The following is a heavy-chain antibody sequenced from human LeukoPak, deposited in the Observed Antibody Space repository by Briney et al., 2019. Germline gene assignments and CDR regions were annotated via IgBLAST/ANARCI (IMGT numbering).Heavy chain of an antibody. CDR3: ARGWTHYYGSGSHHTNFDY. D-gene: IGHD3-10*01. CDR2: IKHDGSEE. J-gene: IGHJ4*02. V-gene: IGHV3-7*03. CDR1: EFTFSTYW. Sequence: PGGSLRLSCAASEFTFSTYWMNWVRQAPGKGLEWVAYIKHDGSEEYYVNSVKGRFTISRDNAKNSLYLQMNSLRAEDTAVYYCARGWTHYYGSGSHHTNFDYWGQGTLVTVSS.